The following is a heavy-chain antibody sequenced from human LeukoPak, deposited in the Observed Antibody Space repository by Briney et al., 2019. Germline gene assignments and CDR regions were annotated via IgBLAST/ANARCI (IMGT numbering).Heavy chain of an antibody. CDR1: GFTFSSYE. CDR3: ARGEYSSQPFDY. V-gene: IGHV3-21*01. Sequence: GGSLRLSCAASGFTFSSYEMNWVRQAPGKGLEWVSSISSSSSYIYYADSVKGRFTISRDNAKNSLYLQMNSLRAEDTAVYYCARGEYSSQPFDYWGQGTLVTVSS. J-gene: IGHJ4*02. CDR2: ISSSSSYI. D-gene: IGHD6-6*01.